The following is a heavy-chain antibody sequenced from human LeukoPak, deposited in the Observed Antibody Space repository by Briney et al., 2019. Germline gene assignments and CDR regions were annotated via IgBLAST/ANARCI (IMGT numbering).Heavy chain of an antibody. CDR1: GYSFTTSW. CDR2: IYPDDSDT. D-gene: IGHD1-1*01. CDR3: ARPRAERQRTDAFDI. V-gene: IGHV5-51*01. Sequence: GESLKISCKGSGYSFTTSWIGWVRQMPGKGLECMGIIYPDDSDTTYNPSFQGQVTISADRSINTAYLQWSSLKASDTAMYYCARPRAERQRTDAFDIWGQGTMVTVSS. J-gene: IGHJ3*02.